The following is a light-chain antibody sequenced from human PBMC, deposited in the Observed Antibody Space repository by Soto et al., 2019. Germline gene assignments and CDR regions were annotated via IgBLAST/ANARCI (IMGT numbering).Light chain of an antibody. Sequence: DIQMTQSPSTLSASVGDRVTITCRASQSISSWLAWYQQKPGKAPKLLINKASSLESGVPARFSGSGSGTEFTLTISSLQSEDFGLYYCHQYNNFWTFGQGTKVDIK. CDR1: QSISSW. CDR2: KAS. CDR3: HQYNNFWT. J-gene: IGKJ1*01. V-gene: IGKV1-5*03.